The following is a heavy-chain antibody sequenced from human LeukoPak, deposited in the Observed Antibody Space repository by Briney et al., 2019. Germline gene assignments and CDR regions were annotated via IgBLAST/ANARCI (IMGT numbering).Heavy chain of an antibody. CDR3: ARDGYTRTGRAFDI. CDR2: IWYDVSNK. J-gene: IGHJ3*02. D-gene: IGHD5-24*01. Sequence: PGGSLRLSCAASGFTFSSYGMHWVRQAPDKGLEWVAVIWYDVSNKYYADSVKGRFTISRDNSKNTLYLQMNSLRAEDTAVYYCARDGYTRTGRAFDIWGQGTMVTVSS. CDR1: GFTFSSYG. V-gene: IGHV3-33*08.